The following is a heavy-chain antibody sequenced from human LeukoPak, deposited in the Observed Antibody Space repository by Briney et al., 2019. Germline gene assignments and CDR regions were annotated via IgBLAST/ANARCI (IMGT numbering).Heavy chain of an antibody. Sequence: GASVKVSCKASGYTFTSYYMHWVRQAPGQGLEWMGIINPSGGSTSYAQKFQGRVTMTRDTSTSTVYMELSSLRSEDTAVYYCAIREGYCSSTSCSYAFDIWGQGTMVTVSS. CDR1: GYTFTSYY. V-gene: IGHV1-46*01. D-gene: IGHD2-2*01. J-gene: IGHJ3*02. CDR2: INPSGGST. CDR3: AIREGYCSSTSCSYAFDI.